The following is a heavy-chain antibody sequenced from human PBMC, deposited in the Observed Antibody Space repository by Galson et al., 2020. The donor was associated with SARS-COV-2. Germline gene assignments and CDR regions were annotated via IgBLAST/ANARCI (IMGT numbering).Heavy chain of an antibody. V-gene: IGHV4-39*07. CDR2: IHYSGNP. J-gene: IGHJ4*02. CDR3: ARHGAPASGRCCCGC. CDR1: GASISSTLY. Sequence: SETLSLTCTVSGASISSTLYWGWVRQSPGKGLDWIATIHYSGNPYYNPSLKSRVSISIDTVQHQFSLKLSSVTAAVTAVYYCARHGAPASGRCCCGCWGPGSLVTGSS. D-gene: IGHD1-1*01.